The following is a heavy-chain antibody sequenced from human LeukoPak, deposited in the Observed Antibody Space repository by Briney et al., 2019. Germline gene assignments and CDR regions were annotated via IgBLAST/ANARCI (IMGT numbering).Heavy chain of an antibody. CDR2: INPNSGGT. D-gene: IGHD4-23*01. CDR3: ARVSSYRWGSHVYY. V-gene: IGHV1-2*06. CDR1: GYTFTGYY. J-gene: IGHJ4*02. Sequence: ASVTVSCKASGYTFTGYYMHWVRQAPGQGLEWMGRINPNSGGTNYAQKFQGRVTMTRDTSISTAYMELSRLRSDDTAVYYCARVSSYRWGSHVYYWGQGTLVNVSS.